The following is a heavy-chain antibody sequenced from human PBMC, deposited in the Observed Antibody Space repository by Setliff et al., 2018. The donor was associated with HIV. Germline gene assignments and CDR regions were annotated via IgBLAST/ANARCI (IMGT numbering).Heavy chain of an antibody. Sequence: SETLSLTCAVYGGSFSAYYWGWIRQSPGKGLEWIGSGFHSGTTYYNPSLKSRVTISVDTSKNQLSLKVNSVTAADTAVYYCARDMMYHYDRSGSFGWFGPWGQGTQVTVSS. CDR1: GGSFSAYY. D-gene: IGHD3-22*01. V-gene: IGHV4-34*12. CDR3: ARDMMYHYDRSGSFGWFGP. J-gene: IGHJ5*02. CDR2: GFHSGTT.